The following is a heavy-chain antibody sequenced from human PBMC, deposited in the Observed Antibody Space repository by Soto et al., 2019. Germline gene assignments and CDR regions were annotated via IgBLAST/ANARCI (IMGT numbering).Heavy chain of an antibody. D-gene: IGHD3-9*01. CDR2: INSDGSST. V-gene: IGHV3-74*01. CDR1: GFTFSSYW. Sequence: EVQLVESGGGLVQPGGSLRLSCAASGFTFSSYWMHWVRQAPGKGLVWVSRINSDGSSTSYADSVKGRFTISRDNAKNTLYLQMNSLRAEDTAVYYCARDPQLRYFDWLGEVDPGWFDPWGQGTLVTVSS. J-gene: IGHJ5*02. CDR3: ARDPQLRYFDWLGEVDPGWFDP.